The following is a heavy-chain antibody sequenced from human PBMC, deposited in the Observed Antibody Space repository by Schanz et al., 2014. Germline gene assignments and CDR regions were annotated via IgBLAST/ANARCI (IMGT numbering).Heavy chain of an antibody. CDR2: IWYDGSNK. V-gene: IGHV3-33*08. J-gene: IGHJ4*02. CDR1: GFTFSSYG. Sequence: QVQLVESGGGVVQPGRSLRLSCEASGFTFSSYGMHWVRQAPGKGLEWVAIIWYDGSNKYYADSVKGRFTISRDNAKNSLYLQMNSLRADDTAVYYCARDLLVSHYDFWSGNDYWGQGTLVTVSS. D-gene: IGHD3-3*01. CDR3: ARDLLVSHYDFWSGNDY.